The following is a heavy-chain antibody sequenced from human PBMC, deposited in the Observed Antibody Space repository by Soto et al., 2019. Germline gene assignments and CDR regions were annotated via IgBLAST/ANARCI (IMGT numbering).Heavy chain of an antibody. Sequence: EVQLLESGGGLVQPGGSLRLSCVVSGFTFGSYAMSWVRQAPEKGPEWVAILGGNGFTTYYADSVKGRFTISGDKSKSTLLLQTNSLRADDTGVDYCSNALRPSLSFFSYMDVWGRGTSVTVSS. J-gene: IGHJ6*03. CDR2: LGGNGFTT. CDR1: GFTFGSYA. CDR3: SNALRPSLSFFSYMDV. V-gene: IGHV3-23*01. D-gene: IGHD2-2*01.